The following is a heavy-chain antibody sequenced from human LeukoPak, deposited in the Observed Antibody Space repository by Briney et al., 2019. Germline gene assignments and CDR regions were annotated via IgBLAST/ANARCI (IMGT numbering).Heavy chain of an antibody. D-gene: IGHD5-12*01. CDR2: IYYSGST. CDR3: ARRLGGYNY. V-gene: IGHV4-59*08. Sequence: SETLSLTCTVSGGSISSYYWSWIRQPPGKGLEWVGYIYYSGSTNYNPSLKSRVTMSVDTSKNQFSLKLSTVTAAGTAVYYCARRLGGYNYWGQGTLVTVSS. J-gene: IGHJ4*02. CDR1: GGSISSYY.